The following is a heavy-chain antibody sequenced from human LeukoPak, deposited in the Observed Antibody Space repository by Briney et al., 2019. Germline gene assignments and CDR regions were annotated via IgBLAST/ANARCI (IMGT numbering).Heavy chain of an antibody. CDR3: ARDRVVPAAIGGPRGRFAP. CDR2: IIPIFGTA. J-gene: IGHJ5*02. D-gene: IGHD2-2*01. Sequence: GASVKVSCKASGGTFSSYAISWVRQAPGQGLEWMGGIIPIFGTADYAQKFQGRVTITTDESTSTAYMELSRLRSEDTAVYYCARDRVVPAAIGGPRGRFAPWGQGTLVTVSS. V-gene: IGHV1-69*05. CDR1: GGTFSSYA.